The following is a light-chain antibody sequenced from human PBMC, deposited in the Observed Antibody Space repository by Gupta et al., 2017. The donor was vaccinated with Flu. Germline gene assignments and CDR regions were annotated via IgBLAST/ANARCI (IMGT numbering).Light chain of an antibody. CDR3: QQVDRYPWT. CDR1: QGINTY. CDR2: VAS. J-gene: IGKJ1*01. V-gene: IGKV1-9*01. Sequence: PSFLSASVGDRVTITCRASQGINTYLAWYQQKPGKAPNLLIYVASSLQSGVPSRFSGSGSGTEFTLTISSLQAEDFATYYCQQVDRYPWTFGQRTKVEIK.